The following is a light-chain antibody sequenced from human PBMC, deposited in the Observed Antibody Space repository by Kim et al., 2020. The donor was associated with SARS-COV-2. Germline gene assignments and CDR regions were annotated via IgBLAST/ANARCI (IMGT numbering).Light chain of an antibody. J-gene: IGLJ1*01. CDR2: GKN. Sequence: SSELTQDPAVSVALGQTVRITCQGDSLRSYYATWYQQKPGQAPVLVIYGKNNRPSGIPDRFSGSTSGDTASLTITGAQAEDEADYYCKSRHSSAKEVIFG. CDR1: SLRSYY. CDR3: KSRHSSAKEVI. V-gene: IGLV3-19*01.